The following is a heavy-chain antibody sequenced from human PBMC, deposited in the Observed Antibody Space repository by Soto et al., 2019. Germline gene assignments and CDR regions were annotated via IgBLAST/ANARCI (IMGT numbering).Heavy chain of an antibody. J-gene: IGHJ4*02. V-gene: IGHV4-34*01. CDR3: ARGYDSSGYLDY. Sequence: SETLSLTCAGYGGSFSGYYWSWIRQPPGKGLEWIGEINHSGSTNYNPSLKSRVTISVDTSKNQFSLKLSSVTAADTAVYYCARGYDSSGYLDYWGQGTLVTVS. CDR1: GGSFSGYY. D-gene: IGHD3-22*01. CDR2: INHSGST.